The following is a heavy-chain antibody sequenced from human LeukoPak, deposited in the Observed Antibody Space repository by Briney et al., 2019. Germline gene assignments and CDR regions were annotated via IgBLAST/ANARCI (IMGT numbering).Heavy chain of an antibody. V-gene: IGHV1-18*01. CDR1: GYTFTSYG. D-gene: IGHD3-22*01. CDR3: ARGKVYYDSSGPFDY. Sequence: GASVTASCTASGYTFTSYGISWVRQAPGQGLEWMGWISAYNGNTNYAQKLQGRVTMTTDTSTSTAYMELRSLRSDDTAVYYCARGKVYYDSSGPFDYWGQGTLVTVSS. J-gene: IGHJ4*02. CDR2: ISAYNGNT.